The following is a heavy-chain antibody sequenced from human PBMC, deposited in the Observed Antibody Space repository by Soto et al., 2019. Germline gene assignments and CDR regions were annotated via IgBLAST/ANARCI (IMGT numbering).Heavy chain of an antibody. D-gene: IGHD1-26*01. CDR3: AKDPAPKDRKPVGLTHKNWFDP. Sequence: PGGSLRLSCAASGFTFSNYDMSWVRQAPGKGLEWVSGVSSSGSSTYYADSVKGRFTISRDNPKNTLYLQMNSLRAEDTAVYYCAKDPAPKDRKPVGLTHKNWFDPWGQGTLVTVSS. CDR1: GFTFSNYD. CDR2: VSSSGSST. J-gene: IGHJ5*02. V-gene: IGHV3-23*01.